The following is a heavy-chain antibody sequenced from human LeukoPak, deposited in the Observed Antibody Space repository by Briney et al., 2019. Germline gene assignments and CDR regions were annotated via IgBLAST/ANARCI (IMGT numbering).Heavy chain of an antibody. J-gene: IGHJ3*02. D-gene: IGHD2-15*01. CDR2: ISYDGSNK. CDR3: ARYETDCSGGSCYGAFDI. CDR1: GFTFSSYA. V-gene: IGHV3-30-3*01. Sequence: GGSLRLSCAASGFTFSSYAMHWGRQAPGKGLEWVAVISYDGSNKYYADSVKGRFTISRDNSKNTLYLQMNSLRAEDTAVYYCARYETDCSGGSCYGAFDIWGQGTMVTVSS.